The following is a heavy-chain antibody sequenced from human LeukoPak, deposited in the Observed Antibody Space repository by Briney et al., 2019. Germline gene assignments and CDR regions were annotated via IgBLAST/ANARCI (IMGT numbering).Heavy chain of an antibody. CDR1: GFPLYDHP. V-gene: IGHV3-9*01. J-gene: IGHJ4*02. D-gene: IGHD3-9*01. CDR3: AARPGYDILTGYYNY. CDR2: ISWNSGSI. Sequence: GRSLRLSCGASGFPLYDHPVHWVRQATARGLVGVSGISWNSGSIGYADSVKGRFTISRDNAKNSLYLQMNSLRAEDTALYYCAARPGYDILTGYYNYWGQGTLGTVSS.